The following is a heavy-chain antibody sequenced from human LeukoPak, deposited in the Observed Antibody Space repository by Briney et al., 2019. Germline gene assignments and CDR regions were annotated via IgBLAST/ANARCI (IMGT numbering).Heavy chain of an antibody. V-gene: IGHV1-18*01. Sequence: GASVKVSCKASGYTFTSYGISWVRQAPGQGLEWMGWISAYNGNTNYAQKLQGRVNMTTDTSTSTAYMELRSLRSDDTAVYYCARDATRDSPPPSHAFDIWGQGTMVTVSS. J-gene: IGHJ3*02. CDR2: ISAYNGNT. CDR1: GYTFTSYG. D-gene: IGHD1-26*01. CDR3: ARDATRDSPPPSHAFDI.